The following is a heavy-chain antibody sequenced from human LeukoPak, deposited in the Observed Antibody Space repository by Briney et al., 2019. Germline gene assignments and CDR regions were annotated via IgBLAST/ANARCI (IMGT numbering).Heavy chain of an antibody. Sequence: GGSLRLSCAASGFTFSSYAMHWVRQAPGKGLEWVAVISYDGSNKYYADSVKGRFTISRDNSKNTLYLQMNSLRAEDTAVYYCARDRSYYDSSGPGYWGQGTLVTVSS. J-gene: IGHJ4*02. V-gene: IGHV3-30-3*01. D-gene: IGHD3-22*01. CDR2: ISYDGSNK. CDR1: GFTFSSYA. CDR3: ARDRSYYDSSGPGY.